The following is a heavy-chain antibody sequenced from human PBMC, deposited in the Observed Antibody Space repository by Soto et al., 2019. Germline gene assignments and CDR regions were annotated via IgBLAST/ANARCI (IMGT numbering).Heavy chain of an antibody. J-gene: IGHJ4*02. V-gene: IGHV3-30*18. CDR2: ISDAGSNT. CDR3: GKADYNFWRGSVDY. Sequence: VQLVESGGGVVQPGRSLRLSCAASGFSVSSYGMHWGRQAPGKGLEWVAVISDAGSNTYYADSVEGRFTISRDSSKNTLYLQMNSLRVEDTAVYYCGKADYNFWRGSVDYWGQGTLVTVSS. D-gene: IGHD3-3*01. CDR1: GFSVSSYG.